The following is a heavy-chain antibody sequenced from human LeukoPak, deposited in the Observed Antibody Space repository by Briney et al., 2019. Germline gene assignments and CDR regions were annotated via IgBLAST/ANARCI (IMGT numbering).Heavy chain of an antibody. CDR3: ARDSEDIVLMVYARTFDY. D-gene: IGHD2-8*01. CDR2: INAGNGNT. J-gene: IGHJ4*02. Sequence: VASVKVSCKASGYTFTSYAMHWVRQAPGQRLEWMGWINAGNGNTKYSQKFQGRVTITRDTSASTAYMELSSLRSEDTAVYYCARDSEDIVLMVYARTFDYWGQGTLVTVSS. V-gene: IGHV1-3*01. CDR1: GYTFTSYA.